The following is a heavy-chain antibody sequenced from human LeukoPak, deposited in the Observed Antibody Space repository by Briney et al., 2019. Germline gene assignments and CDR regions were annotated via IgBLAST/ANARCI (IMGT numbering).Heavy chain of an antibody. CDR1: GFTFSTYS. V-gene: IGHV3-48*02. D-gene: IGHD4-17*01. Sequence: GGSLRLSCAASGFTFSTYSMNWVHQAPGKGLEWVSYISSSSSTMYYADSVKGRFTISRDNAKNSPYLQMNSLRDEDTAVYYCASGTPPPVPDKLGDYVSFVGSFDYWGQGTLITVSS. CDR2: ISSSSSTM. J-gene: IGHJ4*02. CDR3: ASGTPPPVPDKLGDYVSFVGSFDY.